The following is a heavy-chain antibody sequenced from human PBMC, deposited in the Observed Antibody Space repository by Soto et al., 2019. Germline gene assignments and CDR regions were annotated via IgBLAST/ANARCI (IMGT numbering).Heavy chain of an antibody. CDR3: TTYGHDYGDY. D-gene: IGHD4-17*01. V-gene: IGHV1-69*13. CDR2: IIPIFGTA. J-gene: IGHJ4*02. CDR1: GYTFTNYA. Sequence: SVKVSCKASGYTFTNYAISWVRQAPGQGLEWMGGIIPIFGTANYAQKFQGRVTITADESTSTAYMELSSLRSEDTAVYYCTTYGHDYGDYWGQGTLVTVSS.